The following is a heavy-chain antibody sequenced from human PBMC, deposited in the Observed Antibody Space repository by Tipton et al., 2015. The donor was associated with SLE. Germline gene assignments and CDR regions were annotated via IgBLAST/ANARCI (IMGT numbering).Heavy chain of an antibody. J-gene: IGHJ3*02. CDR1: GGSIRSRNW. CDR2: IDHSGST. CDR3: ARVRGGWANDASDI. D-gene: IGHD6-19*01. Sequence: TLSLTCAVYGGSIRSRNWWSWIRQPPGKGLDWIGEIDHSGSTNYNPSLKSRVTTSFDRSKNQFSLNLNSVTAADTATYYCARVRGGWANDASDIWGQGTMVTVSS. V-gene: IGHV4-4*02.